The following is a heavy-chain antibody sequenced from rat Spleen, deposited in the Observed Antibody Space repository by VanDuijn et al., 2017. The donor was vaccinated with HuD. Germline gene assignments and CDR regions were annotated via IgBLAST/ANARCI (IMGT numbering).Heavy chain of an antibody. J-gene: IGHJ2*01. V-gene: IGHV5-22*01. CDR2: ISYDGGTT. CDR3: ARHSVYYYSRYIPDYFDY. D-gene: IGHD1-2*01. CDR1: GFTFSNYG. Sequence: EVQLVESGGGLVQPGRSKKLSCAASGFTFSNYGMAWVRQAPKKGLEWVAYISYDGGTTYYRDPVKGRFTISRDNAKSTLYLQMDSLRSEDTAIYYCARHSVYYYSRYIPDYFDYWGQGVMVTVSS.